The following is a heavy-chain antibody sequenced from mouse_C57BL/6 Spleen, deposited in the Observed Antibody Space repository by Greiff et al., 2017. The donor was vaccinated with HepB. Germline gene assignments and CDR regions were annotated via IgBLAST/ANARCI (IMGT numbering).Heavy chain of an antibody. CDR3: ARSDYYGYYFDY. CDR1: GYAFTNYL. D-gene: IGHD1-1*01. V-gene: IGHV1-54*01. Sequence: VQLVESGAELVRPGTSVKVSCKASGYAFTNYLIEWVKQRPGQGLEWIGVINPGSGGTNYNEKFKGKATLTADKSSSTAYMQLSSLTSEDSAVYFCARSDYYGYYFDYWCQGTTLTVSS. CDR2: INPGSGGT. J-gene: IGHJ2*01.